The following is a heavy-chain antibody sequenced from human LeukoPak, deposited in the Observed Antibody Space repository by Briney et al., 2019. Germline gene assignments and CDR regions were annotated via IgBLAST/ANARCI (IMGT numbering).Heavy chain of an antibody. V-gene: IGHV1-18*01. J-gene: IGHJ1*01. Sequence: ATVKVSCKASGYTFTNYGISWVRQAPGQGLEWMGWISAYNGYTDYAQKLQFRVTMTTDTSTSTAYMELRSLRSDDTAVYYCARDKAVTTEVTQHFQHWGQGTLVTVSS. CDR3: ARDKAVTTEVTQHFQH. CDR1: GYTFTNYG. CDR2: ISAYNGYT. D-gene: IGHD4-23*01.